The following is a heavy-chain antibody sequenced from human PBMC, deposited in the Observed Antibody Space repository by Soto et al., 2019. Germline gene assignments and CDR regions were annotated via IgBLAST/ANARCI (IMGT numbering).Heavy chain of an antibody. D-gene: IGHD2-15*01. CDR2: ISAYNGNT. Sequence: QVQLVQSGAEVKKPGASVKVSCKASGYTFTSYGISWVRQAPGQGLEWMGWISAYNGNTIYAQKLQGRVTRTTGTSTSTASLELRSLRSDDTAVYYCVVAAQPYYFDYWGQGTLVTVSS. CDR1: GYTFTSYG. J-gene: IGHJ4*02. V-gene: IGHV1-18*01. CDR3: VVAAQPYYFDY.